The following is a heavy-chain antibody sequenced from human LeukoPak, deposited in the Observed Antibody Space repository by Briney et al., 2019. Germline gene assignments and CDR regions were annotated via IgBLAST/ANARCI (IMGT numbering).Heavy chain of an antibody. J-gene: IGHJ3*02. CDR3: ARLHTMDGNDAFDI. CDR2: IYYSGST. CDR1: GGSISSYY. V-gene: IGHV4-59*08. Sequence: SETLSLTCTVSGGSISSYYWSWIRQPPGKGLEWIGYIYYSGSTNYNPSLKSRVTISVDTSKNQFSLKLSSVTAADTAVYYCARLHTMDGNDAFDIWGQGTMVTVSS. D-gene: IGHD3-10*01.